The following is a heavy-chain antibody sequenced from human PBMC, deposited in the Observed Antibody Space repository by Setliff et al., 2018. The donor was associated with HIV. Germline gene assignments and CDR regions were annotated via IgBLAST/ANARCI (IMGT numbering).Heavy chain of an antibody. CDR1: GDSISSSSYY. V-gene: IGHV4-39*01. J-gene: IGHJ4*02. CDR3: ARNSGSGWYGDY. CDR2: IYYSGTT. D-gene: IGHD6-19*01. Sequence: SETLSLTCSVSGDSISSSSYYWGWIRQPPGKGLEWIGSIYYSGTTYYNPSLKSRVTISVDTSKNQFSLKVSSVTAADTAVYYCARNSGSGWYGDYWGQGTLVTVSS.